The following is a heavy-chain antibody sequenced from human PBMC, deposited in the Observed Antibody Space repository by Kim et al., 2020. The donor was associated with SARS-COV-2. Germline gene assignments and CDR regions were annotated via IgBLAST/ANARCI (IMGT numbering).Heavy chain of an antibody. V-gene: IGHV3-74*01. Sequence: DGRFTGYVDSVKGRFIISRDNAKNTLYLQINSLTDEDTAVYYCARDLAKGGWGQGILVTVSS. CDR2: DGRFT. J-gene: IGHJ4*02. D-gene: IGHD3-16*01. CDR3: ARDLAKGG.